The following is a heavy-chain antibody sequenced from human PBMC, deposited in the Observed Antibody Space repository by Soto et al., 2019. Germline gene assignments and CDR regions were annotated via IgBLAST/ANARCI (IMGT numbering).Heavy chain of an antibody. CDR3: ARGSSYGDYVPYYYYYYMDV. CDR1: GYTFTSYD. V-gene: IGHV1-8*01. D-gene: IGHD4-17*01. CDR2: MNPNSGNT. Sequence: ASVKVSCKASGYTFTSYDINWVRQATGQGLEWMGWMNPNSGNTRYAQKFQGRVTMTRNTSISTAYMELSSLRSEDTAVYYCARGSSYGDYVPYYYYYYMDVWGKGTTVTVSS. J-gene: IGHJ6*03.